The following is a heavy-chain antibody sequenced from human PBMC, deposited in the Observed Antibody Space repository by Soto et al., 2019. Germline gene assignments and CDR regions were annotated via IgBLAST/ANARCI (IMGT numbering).Heavy chain of an antibody. J-gene: IGHJ6*02. CDR1: GYTFTSYG. CDR2: ISVYSGNT. D-gene: IGHD6-19*01. Sequence: ASVKVSCKASGYTFTSYGVSWVRQAPGQGLEWMGWISVYSGNTNYARKLQGRVTMTRDIYTRAVYMELRSLTSDDTAVYYCARGSWGLAVPDYHYYAMDVWGQGTTVTVSS. V-gene: IGHV1-18*04. CDR3: ARGSWGLAVPDYHYYAMDV.